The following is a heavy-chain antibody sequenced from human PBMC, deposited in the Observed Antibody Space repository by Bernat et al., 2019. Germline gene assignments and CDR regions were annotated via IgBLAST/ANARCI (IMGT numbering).Heavy chain of an antibody. Sequence: QVQLVESGGGLVKPGGSLRLSCAASGFTFSDYYMSWIRQAPGKGLEWVSYISTSSGYTNYADSVKGRFTISRDNAKNSLYLQMNSLRAEDTAMYYCARVGRGYSYVDYWGQETLVTVSS. D-gene: IGHD5-18*01. J-gene: IGHJ4*02. V-gene: IGHV3-11*05. CDR1: GFTFSDYY. CDR3: ARVGRGYSYVDY. CDR2: ISTSSGYT.